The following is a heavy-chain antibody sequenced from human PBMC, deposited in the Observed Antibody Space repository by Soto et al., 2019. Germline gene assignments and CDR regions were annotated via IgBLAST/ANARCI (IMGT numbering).Heavy chain of an antibody. CDR2: IWYDGSNK. D-gene: IGHD3-10*01. Sequence: QVQLVESGGGVVQPGRSLRLSCAASGFTFSSYGMHWVRQAPGKGLEWVAVIWYDGSNKYYADSVKGRFTISRDNSKNTLYLQMNSLRAEDTAVYYCARERRRVYGFYYGMDVWGQGTTVTVSS. CDR3: ARERRRVYGFYYGMDV. CDR1: GFTFSSYG. J-gene: IGHJ6*02. V-gene: IGHV3-33*01.